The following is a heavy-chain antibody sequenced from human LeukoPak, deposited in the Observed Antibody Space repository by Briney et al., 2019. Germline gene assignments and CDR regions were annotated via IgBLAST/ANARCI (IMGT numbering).Heavy chain of an antibody. D-gene: IGHD4-23*01. J-gene: IGHJ4*02. Sequence: VGSLRLSCAASAFTFSSYWMSWVRQAPGKGLEWVANIKEDGSEINYVDSVKGRFTISRDNAKNSLYLQMNSLRVEDTAVYYCARDRGYSSFDYWGQGTLVTVSS. CDR2: IKEDGSEI. CDR1: AFTFSSYW. CDR3: ARDRGYSSFDY. V-gene: IGHV3-7*01.